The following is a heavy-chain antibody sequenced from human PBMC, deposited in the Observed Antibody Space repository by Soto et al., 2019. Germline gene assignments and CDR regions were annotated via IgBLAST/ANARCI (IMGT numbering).Heavy chain of an antibody. CDR2: IYWDDDK. J-gene: IGHJ4*02. D-gene: IGHD6-6*01. CDR3: AHNLAARPPFDY. V-gene: IGHV2-5*02. Sequence: QITLKESGPTLVKPTQTLTLTCTFSGFSLSTSGVGVGWIRQPPGKALEWLTLIYWDDDKRYSPSLKSRLTITKDTSKNQVVLTMTNMDPVDTATYYCAHNLAARPPFDYWGQGTLVTVSS. CDR1: GFSLSTSGVG.